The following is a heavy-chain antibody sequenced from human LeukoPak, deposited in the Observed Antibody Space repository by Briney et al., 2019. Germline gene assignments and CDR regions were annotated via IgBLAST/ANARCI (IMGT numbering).Heavy chain of an antibody. J-gene: IGHJ4*02. D-gene: IGHD3-22*01. Sequence: AGGSLRLSCAASGFTFSSYGMHWVRQAPGKGLEWVAFIRYDGSNKYYADSVKGRFTISRDNSKNTLYLQMNSLRAEDTAVYYCAKAYYGYDSSGYYEFDYWGQGTLVTVSS. V-gene: IGHV3-30*02. CDR3: AKAYYGYDSSGYYEFDY. CDR2: IRYDGSNK. CDR1: GFTFSSYG.